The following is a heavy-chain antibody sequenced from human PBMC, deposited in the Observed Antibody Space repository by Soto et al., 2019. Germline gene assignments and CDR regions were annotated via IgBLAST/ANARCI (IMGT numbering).Heavy chain of an antibody. V-gene: IGHV4-31*11. CDR2: IYHSGDT. CDR3: ARMVRGGRGLDP. Sequence: QVQLQESGPGLVKPSQTLSLTCAVSGASINNGGYYWSWVRQHPGKGLEWLGHIYHSGDTYYNPSLKSRLTISVDTSKNQFSLNLMSATAADTAVYYCARMVRGGRGLDPWGQGTLVSVSS. J-gene: IGHJ5*02. CDR1: GASINNGGYY. D-gene: IGHD3-10*01.